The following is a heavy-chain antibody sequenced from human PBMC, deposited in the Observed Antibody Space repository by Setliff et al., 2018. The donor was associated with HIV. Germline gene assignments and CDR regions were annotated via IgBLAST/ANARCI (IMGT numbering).Heavy chain of an antibody. Sequence: ASVKVSCKASGYIFSNFAMHWVRQVPGPRLEWMGWINAGDGNTKYSQNIQGRVTITRNTSITTAYMELSSLRSEDTAIYDRARGRGPSRVDYWGQGPLVRVS. J-gene: IGHJ4*01. CDR3: ARGRGPSRVDY. V-gene: IGHV1-3*01. CDR1: GYIFSNFA. CDR2: INAGDGNT.